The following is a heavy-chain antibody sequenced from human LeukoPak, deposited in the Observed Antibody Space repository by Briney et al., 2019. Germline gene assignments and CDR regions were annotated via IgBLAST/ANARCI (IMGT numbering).Heavy chain of an antibody. CDR2: IYYSGST. CDR3: ARSYSSGWYYFDY. V-gene: IGHV4-59*01. CDR1: GGSISSYY. Sequence: SETLSLTCTVSGGSISSYYWSWIRQPPGKGLEWIGYIYYSGSTNYNPSLKSRVTISVDTSKNQFSLKLSPVTAADTAVYYCARSYSSGWYYFDYWGQGTLVTVSS. D-gene: IGHD6-19*01. J-gene: IGHJ4*02.